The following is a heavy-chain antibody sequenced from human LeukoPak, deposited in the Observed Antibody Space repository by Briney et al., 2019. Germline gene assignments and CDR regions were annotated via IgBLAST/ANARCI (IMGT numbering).Heavy chain of an antibody. V-gene: IGHV3-23*01. CDR3: AKKGIAAADSFDH. J-gene: IGHJ4*02. D-gene: IGHD6-13*01. Sequence: GGSLRLSCAASGFTFSSYVMSWVRQAPGKGLEWVSGISGSGGSTYYADSVKGRFTISRDNSKNTLYLQMNSLRAEDTAVYYCAKKGIAAADSFDHWGQGTLVTVSS. CDR2: ISGSGGST. CDR1: GFTFSSYV.